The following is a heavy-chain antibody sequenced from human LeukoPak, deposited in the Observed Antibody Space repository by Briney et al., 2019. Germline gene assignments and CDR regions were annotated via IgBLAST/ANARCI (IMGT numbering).Heavy chain of an antibody. Sequence: SQTLSLTCTVSGGSISSGGYYWSWIRQHPGKGLEWIGYTYYSGSTYYNPSLKSRVTISVDTSKNQFSLKLSSVTAADTAVYYCARVRGSGSYYGGFIDYWGQGTLVTVSS. V-gene: IGHV4-31*03. CDR1: GGSISSGGYY. CDR2: TYYSGST. D-gene: IGHD3-10*01. CDR3: ARVRGSGSYYGGFIDY. J-gene: IGHJ4*02.